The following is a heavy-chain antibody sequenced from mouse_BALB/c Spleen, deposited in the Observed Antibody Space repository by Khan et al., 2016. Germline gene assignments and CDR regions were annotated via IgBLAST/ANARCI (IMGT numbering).Heavy chain of an antibody. CDR3: AMITAY. Sequence: VQLKESGAELVKPGASVKLSCTASGCNIKDTYMHWVKQRPEQGLEWIGRIDPANGNTKYDPKFQGKATITADTSSNTAYLQLSSLTSEDTAVYYCAMITAYWGQGTLVTVSA. CDR1: GCNIKDTY. D-gene: IGHD2-4*01. CDR2: IDPANGNT. J-gene: IGHJ3*01. V-gene: IGHV14-3*02.